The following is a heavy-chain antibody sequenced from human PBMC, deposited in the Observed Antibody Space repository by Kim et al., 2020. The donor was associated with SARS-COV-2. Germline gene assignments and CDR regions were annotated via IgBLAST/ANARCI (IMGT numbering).Heavy chain of an antibody. J-gene: IGHJ4*02. CDR1: AYTFNDYY. D-gene: IGHD2-21*01. Sequence: ASVKVSCRSFAYTFNDYYIHWVRQAPGQGLEWMGRISPKNGVTLFAQSFQGRATMTRDTSTNIAYMELRGLTFDDTATYFCARSRHSPNYDSSAYFPLDSWGQGTMIIVSS. V-gene: IGHV1-2*06. CDR3: ARSRHSPNYDSSAYFPLDS. CDR2: ISPKNGVT.